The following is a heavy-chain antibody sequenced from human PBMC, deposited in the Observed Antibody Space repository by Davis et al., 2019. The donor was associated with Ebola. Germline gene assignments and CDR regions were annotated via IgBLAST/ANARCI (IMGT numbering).Heavy chain of an antibody. V-gene: IGHV4-34*01. D-gene: IGHD4-11*01. CDR3: ASVMTTVTTGWFDP. J-gene: IGHJ5*02. Sequence: SETLSLTCAVYGGSFSGYYWSWIRQPPGKGLEWIGEINHSGSTNYNPSLKSRVTISVDTSKNQFSLKLSSVTAADTAVYSCASVMTTVTTGWFDPWGQGTLVTVSS. CDR2: INHSGST. CDR1: GGSFSGYY.